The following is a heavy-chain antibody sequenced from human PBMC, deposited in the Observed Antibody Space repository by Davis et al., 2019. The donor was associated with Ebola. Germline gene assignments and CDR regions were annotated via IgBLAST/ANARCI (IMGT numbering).Heavy chain of an antibody. Sequence: ASVKVSCKASGYTFTSYYMHWVRQAPGQGLEWMGIINPSGGSTSYAQKFQGRVTMTTDTSTSTAYMELRSLRSDDTAVYYCARDGSVGATTPFDYWGQGTLVTVSS. D-gene: IGHD1-26*01. CDR3: ARDGSVGATTPFDY. V-gene: IGHV1-46*01. J-gene: IGHJ4*02. CDR1: GYTFTSYY. CDR2: INPSGGST.